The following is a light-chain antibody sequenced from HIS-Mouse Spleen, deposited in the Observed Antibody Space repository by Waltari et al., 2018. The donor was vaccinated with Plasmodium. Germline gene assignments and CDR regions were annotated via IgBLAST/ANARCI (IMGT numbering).Light chain of an antibody. CDR2: AAS. V-gene: IGKV1-8*01. CDR3: QQYYSYPIT. Sequence: ASTGDRVTITCRASQGISSYLAWYQQKPGKAPKLLIYAASTLQSGVPSRFSGSGSGTDFTLTISCLQSEDFATYYCQQYYSYPITFGQGTRLEIK. J-gene: IGKJ5*01. CDR1: QGISSY.